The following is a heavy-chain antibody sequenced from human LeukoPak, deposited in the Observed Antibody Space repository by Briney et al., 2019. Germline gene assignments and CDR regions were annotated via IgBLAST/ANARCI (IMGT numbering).Heavy chain of an antibody. V-gene: IGHV3-53*01. J-gene: IGHJ4*02. D-gene: IGHD6-6*01. CDR2: IYSGGST. CDR3: ANWVEGARPSLDY. Sequence: GGSLRLSCAASGFTVSSNYMSWVRQAPGKGLEWVSVIYSGGSTYYADSVKGRFTISRDNSKNTLYLQMNSLRGEDTAVYYCANWVEGARPSLDYWGQGALVTVSS. CDR1: GFTVSSNY.